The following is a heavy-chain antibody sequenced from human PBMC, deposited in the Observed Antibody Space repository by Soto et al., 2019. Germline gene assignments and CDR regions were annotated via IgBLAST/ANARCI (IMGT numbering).Heavy chain of an antibody. CDR2: IYWDDDK. J-gene: IGHJ4*02. V-gene: IGHV2-5*02. CDR3: ARDSTGWYGFDY. CDR1: GFSLNTRGVG. Sequence: QITLKESGPTLVKPTQTLTLTCTFSGFSLNTRGVGVGWIRQPPGKALEWLALIYWDDDKRYSPSLKSRLTITKDTSKNQVILTMTNMDPMDTATYYCARDSTGWYGFDYWGQGTLVTVSS. D-gene: IGHD6-19*01.